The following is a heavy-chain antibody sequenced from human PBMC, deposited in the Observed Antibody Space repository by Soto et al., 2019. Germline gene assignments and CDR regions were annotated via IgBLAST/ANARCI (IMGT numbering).Heavy chain of an antibody. J-gene: IGHJ6*02. D-gene: IGHD3-22*01. CDR1: GFTFSSYG. V-gene: IGHV3-30*18. CDR3: AKSTPYFYDSSTYKASPIDHYYGMDV. Sequence: QVQLVESGGGVVQPGRSLRLSCAASGFTFSSYGMHWVRQAPGKGLEWVAVISYDVSNKYYADSVKGRFTISRDNSKKTLYLQMNCLRAEDTAVYYCAKSTPYFYDSSTYKASPIDHYYGMDVWGQGTTVTVSS. CDR2: ISYDVSNK.